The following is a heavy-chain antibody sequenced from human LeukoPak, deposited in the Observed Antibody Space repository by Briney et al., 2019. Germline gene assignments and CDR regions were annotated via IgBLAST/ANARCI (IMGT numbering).Heavy chain of an antibody. J-gene: IGHJ4*02. CDR1: GYSFTTNW. D-gene: IGHD5-12*01. CDR2: IYPGDSDT. CDR3: ARHVRSGYDLDY. Sequence: PGESLKISCKGSGYSFTTNWIGWVRQMPGKGLEWMGVIYPGDSDTRYSPSFQGQVTMSADKSISTAYLQWSSLKASDSAMYYCARHVRSGYDLDYWGQGTLVTVSS. V-gene: IGHV5-51*01.